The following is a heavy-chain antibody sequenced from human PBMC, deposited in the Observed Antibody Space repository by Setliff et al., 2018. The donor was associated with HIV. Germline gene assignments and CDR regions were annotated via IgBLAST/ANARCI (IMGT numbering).Heavy chain of an antibody. CDR3: ARDRLTSARYWTSDY. CDR1: GLTFDYYA. CDR2: ISGSGDRT. Sequence: GGSLRLSCEAYGLTFDYYAMTWVRQAPGKGLEWVSGISGSGDRTFYADSVKGRFTVSRDNSKDTLFLQMNSLRADDTATYYCARDRLTSARYWTSDYWGQGTLVTVSS. V-gene: IGHV3-23*01. D-gene: IGHD2-8*02. J-gene: IGHJ4*02.